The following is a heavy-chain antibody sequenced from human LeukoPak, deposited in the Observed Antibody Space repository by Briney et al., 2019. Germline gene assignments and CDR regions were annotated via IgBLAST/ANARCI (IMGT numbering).Heavy chain of an antibody. CDR3: ARGGTGAFDY. V-gene: IGHV3-11*06. J-gene: IGHJ4*02. CDR1: GFPFTSGFTFSDSY. Sequence: PGGSLRLSCAASGFPFTSGFTFSDSYMSWIRQAPGKGLAWVSYISSTSAYTSYADSVKGRFTISRDNANNSLFLQMNGLRAEDTAIYYCARGGTGAFDYWGQGTLVTVSS. D-gene: IGHD2-8*02. CDR2: ISSTSAYT.